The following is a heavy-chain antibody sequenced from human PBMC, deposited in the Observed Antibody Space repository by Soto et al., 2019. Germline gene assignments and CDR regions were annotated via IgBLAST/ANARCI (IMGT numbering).Heavy chain of an antibody. CDR2: IYYSGST. CDR3: ARMAHCTNGVCYTGY. D-gene: IGHD2-8*01. Sequence: SETLSLTCTVSGGSISSGGYYWSWIRQHPGKGLEWIGYIYYSGSTYYNPSLKSRVTISVDTSKNQFSLKLSSVTAADTAVYYCARMAHCTNGVCYTGYWGQGTLVTVSS. V-gene: IGHV4-31*03. J-gene: IGHJ4*02. CDR1: GGSISSGGYY.